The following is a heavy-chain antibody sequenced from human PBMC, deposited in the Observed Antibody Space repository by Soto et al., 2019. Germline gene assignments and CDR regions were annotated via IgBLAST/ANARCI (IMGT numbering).Heavy chain of an antibody. J-gene: IGHJ4*02. Sequence: PSETLSLTCTVSGASISSYYWSWIRQPPGKGLEWIGYISYSGNTDYNPSLNSRVTISKDTSKNQFSLKLTSVTAADTAVYYCARHYSGDPFDYWGQGTLVTVSS. CDR2: ISYSGNT. V-gene: IGHV4-59*08. D-gene: IGHD4-17*01. CDR1: GASISSYY. CDR3: ARHYSGDPFDY.